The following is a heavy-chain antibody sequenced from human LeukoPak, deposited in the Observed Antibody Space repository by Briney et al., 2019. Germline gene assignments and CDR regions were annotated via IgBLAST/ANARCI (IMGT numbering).Heavy chain of an antibody. J-gene: IGHJ4*02. CDR2: IYHSGST. CDR1: GYSISSGYY. V-gene: IGHV4-38-2*02. Sequence: SETLSLTCAVSGYSISSGYYWGWIRQPPGKGLEWIGYIYHSGSTNYNPSLKSRVTISVDTSKNQFSLKLSSVTAADTAVYYCAREGTVTTPDYWGQGTLVTVSS. D-gene: IGHD4-17*01. CDR3: AREGTVTTPDY.